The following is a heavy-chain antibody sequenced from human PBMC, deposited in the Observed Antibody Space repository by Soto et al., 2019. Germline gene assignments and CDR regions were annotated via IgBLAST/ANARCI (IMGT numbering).Heavy chain of an antibody. CDR3: ARGMRAENTFYYYFGMDV. CDR1: GGSFSAYH. CDR2: INHSGST. J-gene: IGHJ6*02. D-gene: IGHD3-16*01. Sequence: QVQLQQWGAGLLKPSETLSLACAVYGGSFSAYHWSWIRQPPGKGLEWIGEINHSGSTKYNPSLKSRVTISVDTSKNQFSLKLSSVTAADTAVYYCARGMRAENTFYYYFGMDVWGQGTTVTVSS. V-gene: IGHV4-34*01.